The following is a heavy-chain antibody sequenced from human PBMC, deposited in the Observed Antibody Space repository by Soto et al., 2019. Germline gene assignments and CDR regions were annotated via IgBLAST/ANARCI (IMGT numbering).Heavy chain of an antibody. CDR2: IVPMFGTS. D-gene: IGHD3-16*01. V-gene: IGHV1-69*06. CDR1: GGTFSNHA. J-gene: IGHJ6*02. Sequence: QVQLVQSGAEVKKPGSSVKVSCKASGGTFSNHAISWVRQAPGQGLEWMGGIVPMFGTSNYAQKSQGRVTTTADKSTNTAYMELSSLTSEDTAVYYCARGDDFDYYYGVDVWGQGTTVTVSS. CDR3: ARGDDFDYYYGVDV.